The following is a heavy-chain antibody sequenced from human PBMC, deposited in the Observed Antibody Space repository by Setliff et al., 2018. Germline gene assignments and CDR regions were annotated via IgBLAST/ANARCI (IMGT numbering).Heavy chain of an antibody. Sequence: GGSLRLSCEGSGFTFSSYNMNWVRQAPGKGLEWVLYISNSISIIYYADSVKGRFTISRDNAKNSLYLHMTSLRAEDTAVYYCARVDNFWSGPIDYWGQGTLVTVSS. CDR2: ISNSISII. CDR1: GFTFSSYN. CDR3: ARVDNFWSGPIDY. J-gene: IGHJ4*02. D-gene: IGHD3-3*01. V-gene: IGHV3-48*01.